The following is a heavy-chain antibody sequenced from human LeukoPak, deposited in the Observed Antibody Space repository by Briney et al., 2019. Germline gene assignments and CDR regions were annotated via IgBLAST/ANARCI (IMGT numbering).Heavy chain of an antibody. Sequence: GESLKTSCKGSGYSFTSYWIGWVRQMPGKGLEWMGIIYPGDSDTRYSPSFQGQVTISADKSISTAYLQWSSLKASDTAMYYCARHPQDEAYYYGSETYAFDIWGQGTMVTVSS. J-gene: IGHJ3*02. CDR2: IYPGDSDT. CDR1: GYSFTSYW. D-gene: IGHD3-10*01. CDR3: ARHPQDEAYYYGSETYAFDI. V-gene: IGHV5-51*01.